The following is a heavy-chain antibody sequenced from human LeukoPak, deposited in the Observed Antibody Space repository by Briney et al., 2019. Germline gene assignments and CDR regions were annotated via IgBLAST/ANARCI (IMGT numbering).Heavy chain of an antibody. CDR2: INSDGSST. J-gene: IGHJ4*02. V-gene: IGHV3-74*01. D-gene: IGHD2-2*01. CDR1: GFTFSSYW. Sequence: GGSLRLSCAASGFTFSSYWMHWVRQAPGKGLVWVSRINSDGSSTSYADSVKGRFTISRDNSKNTLYLQMNSLRAEDTAVYYCARASVHCSSTSCSFDYWGQGTLVTVSS. CDR3: ARASVHCSSTSCSFDY.